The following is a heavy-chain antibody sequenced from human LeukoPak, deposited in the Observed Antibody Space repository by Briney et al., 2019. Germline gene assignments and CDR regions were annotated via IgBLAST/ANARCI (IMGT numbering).Heavy chain of an antibody. J-gene: IGHJ3*02. V-gene: IGHV4-30-4*08. CDR3: ARDLVRGVITPKDAFDI. CDR1: GGSISSGDYY. CDR2: IYYSEST. D-gene: IGHD3-10*01. Sequence: SQTLSLTCTVSGGSISSGDYYWRWIRQPPGKGLEWIGYIYYSESTYYNPSLKSRLTISVDTPKNQFSLKLSSVTAADTAVHYCARDLVRGVITPKDAFDIWGQGTMVTVSS.